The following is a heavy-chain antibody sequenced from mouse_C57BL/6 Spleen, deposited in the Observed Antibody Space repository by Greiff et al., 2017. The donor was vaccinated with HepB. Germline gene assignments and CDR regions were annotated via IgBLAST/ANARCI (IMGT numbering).Heavy chain of an antibody. Sequence: QVQLQQPGAELVKPGASVKLSCKASGYTFTSYWMQWVKQRPGQGLEWIGEIDPSDSYTNYNQKFKGKATLTVDTSSSTAYMQLSSLISEDSAVYYCARSYYGNLAWFAYWGQGTLVTVSA. V-gene: IGHV1-50*01. CDR1: GYTFTSYW. CDR2: IDPSDSYT. CDR3: ARSYYGNLAWFAY. D-gene: IGHD2-10*01. J-gene: IGHJ3*01.